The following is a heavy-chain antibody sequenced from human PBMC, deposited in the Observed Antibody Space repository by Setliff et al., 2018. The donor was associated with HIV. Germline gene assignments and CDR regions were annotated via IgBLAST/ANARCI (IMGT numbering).Heavy chain of an antibody. CDR3: APLVGATGALSY. Sequence: PGGSLRLSCAASGFTFSNYSMNWVRQAPGKGLEWVSFISSSSSYIYYADSVKGRFTISRDNAKNSLYLQIDSLRAEDTAVYYCAPLVGATGALSYWGQGTLVTVSS. V-gene: IGHV3-21*06. D-gene: IGHD1-26*01. CDR1: GFTFSNYS. CDR2: ISSSSSYI. J-gene: IGHJ4*02.